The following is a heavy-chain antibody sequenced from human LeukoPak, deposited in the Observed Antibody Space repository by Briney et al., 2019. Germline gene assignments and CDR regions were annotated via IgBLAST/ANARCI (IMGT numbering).Heavy chain of an antibody. CDR1: GGTFSGYY. CDR3: TSGSYSFYYMDV. V-gene: IGHV4-34*01. D-gene: IGHD1-26*01. J-gene: IGHJ6*03. Sequence: PSETLSLTCAVYGGTFSGYYWSWIRQPPGKGLEWIGEINHSGNTNYNPSLKSRVTISVDTSKNQFSLKLSSVTAADTAVYYCTSGSYSFYYMDVWGKGTTVTVSS. CDR2: INHSGNT.